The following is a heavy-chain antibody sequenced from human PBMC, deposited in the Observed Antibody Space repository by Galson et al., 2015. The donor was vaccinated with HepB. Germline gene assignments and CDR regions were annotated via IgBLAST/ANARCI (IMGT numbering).Heavy chain of an antibody. D-gene: IGHD3-22*01. Sequence: SVKVSCKASGGTFSSYAISWVRQAPGQRLEWMGRIIPILGIANYAQKFQGRVTITADKSTSTAYMELSSLRSEDTAVYYCARELDSSVVITTNYYYYGMDVWGQGTTVTVSS. CDR1: GGTFSSYA. J-gene: IGHJ6*02. CDR3: ARELDSSVVITTNYYYYGMDV. V-gene: IGHV1-69*04. CDR2: IIPILGIA.